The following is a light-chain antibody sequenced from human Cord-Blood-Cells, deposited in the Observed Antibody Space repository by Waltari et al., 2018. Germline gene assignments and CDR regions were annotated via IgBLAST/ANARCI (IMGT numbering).Light chain of an antibody. CDR3: AAWDDSLSGWV. Sequence: QSVLTQPPSASGTPGQRVTTSCSGSSSNIGSHYVSLYQQLPGTAPKLLIYRNNQRPSGVPDRFSGSKSGTSASLAISGLRSEDEADYYCAAWDDSLSGWVFGGGTKLTVL. J-gene: IGLJ3*02. V-gene: IGLV1-47*01. CDR2: RNN. CDR1: SSNIGSHY.